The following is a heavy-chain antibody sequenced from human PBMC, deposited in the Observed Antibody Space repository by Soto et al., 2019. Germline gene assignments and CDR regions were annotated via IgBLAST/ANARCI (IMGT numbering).Heavy chain of an antibody. J-gene: IGHJ4*02. Sequence: EVQLVQSGAEVKQPGESLKISCKGFGYSFTSYWIGWVRQMPGKRLEWMGIIYPGDSGTRYSPSFQGQVTISADKSIITAYLQWSSLKASDTAMYYCARSVVTLDYYLDYWGQGTLVTFSS. D-gene: IGHD2-21*02. CDR2: IYPGDSGT. V-gene: IGHV5-51*01. CDR1: GYSFTSYW. CDR3: ARSVVTLDYYLDY.